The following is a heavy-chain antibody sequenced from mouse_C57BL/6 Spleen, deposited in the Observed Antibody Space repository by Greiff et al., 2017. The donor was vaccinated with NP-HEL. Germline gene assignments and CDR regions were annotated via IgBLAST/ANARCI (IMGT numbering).Heavy chain of an antibody. V-gene: IGHV5-17*01. CDR2: ISSGSSTI. CDR1: GFTFSDYG. Sequence: VQLKESGGGLVKPGGSLKLSCAASGFTFSDYGMHWVRQAPEKGLEWVAYISSGSSTIYYADTVKGRFTISRDNAKNTLFLQMTSLRSEDTAMYYCARKFITTVVATPYAMDYWGQGTSVTVSS. D-gene: IGHD1-1*01. J-gene: IGHJ4*01. CDR3: ARKFITTVVATPYAMDY.